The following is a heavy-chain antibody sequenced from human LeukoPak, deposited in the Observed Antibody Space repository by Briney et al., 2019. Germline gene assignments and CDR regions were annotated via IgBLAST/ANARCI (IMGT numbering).Heavy chain of an antibody. CDR3: ARDHYYDSSGYRVVYYYGMDV. D-gene: IGHD3-22*01. J-gene: IGHJ6*02. V-gene: IGHV4-4*02. CDR1: GGSISSSNW. Sequence: SETLSLTCAVSGGSISSSNWWCWVRQPPGKGLSWIGAIYHSGSTNYNPSLKSRVTISVDKSKNQFSLKLSSVTAADTAVYYCARDHYYDSSGYRVVYYYGMDVWGQGTTVTVSS. CDR2: IYHSGST.